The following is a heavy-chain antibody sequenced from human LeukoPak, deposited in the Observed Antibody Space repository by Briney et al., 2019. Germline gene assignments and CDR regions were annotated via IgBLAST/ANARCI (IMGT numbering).Heavy chain of an antibody. D-gene: IGHD4-17*01. V-gene: IGHV3-74*01. CDR2: IKSDGSNT. J-gene: IGHJ4*02. CDR3: ARAILTPGGATVTRYFDY. Sequence: GGSLRLSCAASGFTFSSYWMHWVRQAPGKGLVWVSRIKSDGSNTNYADSVKGRFTISRDNAKNTLYLQMNSLRAEDTAVYYCARAILTPGGATVTRYFDYWGQGTLVTVSS. CDR1: GFTFSSYW.